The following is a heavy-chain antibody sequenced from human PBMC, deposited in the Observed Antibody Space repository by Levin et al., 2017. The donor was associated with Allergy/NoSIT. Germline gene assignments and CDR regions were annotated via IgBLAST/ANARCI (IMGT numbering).Heavy chain of an antibody. D-gene: IGHD2-21*02. J-gene: IGHJ4*02. CDR3: ARQACGGDCYPDY. CDR2: IYYTGKT. CDR1: GGSITSSTYY. V-gene: IGHV4-39*01. Sequence: SETLSLTCTVSGGSITSSTYYWGWIRQPPGTGLEWIGSIYYTGKTYYNPALQSRVTISVDTSENQFSLKLSSVTAADTAVYYCARQACGGDCYPDYWGQGTLVTVSS.